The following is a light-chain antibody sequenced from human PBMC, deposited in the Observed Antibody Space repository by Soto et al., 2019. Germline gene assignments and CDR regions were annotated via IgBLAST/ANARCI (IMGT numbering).Light chain of an antibody. V-gene: IGKV3-11*01. Sequence: EIVLTQSPATLSLSPGERATLSCRASQSVSSDIIWYQQKPGQAPRFLIYDASNRATGIPARFSGSGSGTDFTLTISSLEPEDFAVYHCQQYNKWPWTFGQGTKVEI. CDR3: QQYNKWPWT. CDR2: DAS. J-gene: IGKJ1*01. CDR1: QSVSSD.